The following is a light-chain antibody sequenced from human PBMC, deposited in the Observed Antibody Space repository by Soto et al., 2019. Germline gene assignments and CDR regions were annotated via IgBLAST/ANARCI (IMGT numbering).Light chain of an antibody. Sequence: QSALSQPPSASGSPGQSVTISCTGTNSDIGAFTYVSWYQQHPGRAPRLIIYEVTKRPSGVPDRFSGSKSGNTASLTVSGLHVDDEADYFCSSYAVNKKLLFGGGTKLPS. J-gene: IGLJ2*01. CDR3: SSYAVNKKLL. V-gene: IGLV2-8*01. CDR1: NSDIGAFTY. CDR2: EVT.